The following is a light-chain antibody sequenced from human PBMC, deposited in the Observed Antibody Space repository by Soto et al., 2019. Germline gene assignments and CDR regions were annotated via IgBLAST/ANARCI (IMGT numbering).Light chain of an antibody. V-gene: IGKV1-9*01. J-gene: IGKJ1*01. Sequence: DIQLTQSPSFLSASVGDRVTITCLASQGISSYLAWYQQQPGKAPKLLIYSASTLQSGVPSRFSGSGSGTEFTLTISSLQPEDFATYYCQQLNSYPLTFGQGTKVEI. CDR3: QQLNSYPLT. CDR1: QGISSY. CDR2: SAS.